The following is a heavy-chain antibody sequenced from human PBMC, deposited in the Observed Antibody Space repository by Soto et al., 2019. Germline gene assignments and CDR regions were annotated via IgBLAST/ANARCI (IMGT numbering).Heavy chain of an antibody. Sequence: PGGSLRLSCAASGFTLSRYWMSWVRQAPGKGLEWVASINQDGSEKYYVDSVKGRFTISRDNAKNSLYLQMNSLRAEDTAVYYCARYGMAVIMGAYYYYMDVWGKGTTATVS. J-gene: IGHJ6*03. CDR1: GFTLSRYW. V-gene: IGHV3-7*01. CDR2: INQDGSEK. CDR3: ARYGMAVIMGAYYYYMDV. D-gene: IGHD1-26*01.